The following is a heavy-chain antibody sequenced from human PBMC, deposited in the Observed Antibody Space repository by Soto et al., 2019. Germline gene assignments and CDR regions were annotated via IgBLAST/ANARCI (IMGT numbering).Heavy chain of an antibody. CDR2: IIPIFGTA. CDR1: GCTFSSYA. Sequence: GASVKVSCTASGCTFSSYAIRWVRHAPGQGLEWMGGIIPIFGTANYAQKFQGRVTITADESTSTAYMELSSLRSEDTAVYYCARGGVGATSWFDPWGQGTLVTVSS. D-gene: IGHD1-26*01. V-gene: IGHV1-69*13. CDR3: ARGGVGATSWFDP. J-gene: IGHJ5*02.